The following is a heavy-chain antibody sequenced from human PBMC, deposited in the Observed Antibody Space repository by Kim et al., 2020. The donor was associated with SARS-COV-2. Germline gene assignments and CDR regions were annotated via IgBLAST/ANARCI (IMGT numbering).Heavy chain of an antibody. CDR1: GFTFSSHW. CDR2: INPDGSLT. J-gene: IGHJ5*02. Sequence: GGSLRLSCAASGFTFSSHWMSWVRQAPGKGLEFVANINPDGSLTYHVDSVKGRFTISRDNVKNSLYLQMNSLTAEDTAVYYCARGPQPWGRGTLVTGSS. V-gene: IGHV3-7*03. CDR3: ARGPQP.